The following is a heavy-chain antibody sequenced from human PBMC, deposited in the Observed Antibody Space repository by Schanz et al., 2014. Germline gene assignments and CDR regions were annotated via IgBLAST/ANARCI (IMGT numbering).Heavy chain of an antibody. CDR2: ISSGGGST. Sequence: DVHLLESGGGLVQPGGSLRLSCAASEFTFSTDAMSWVRQAPGKGLEWVASISSGGGSTYYADSVKGRFTISRDNSKNTVHLQMNSLRAEDTAVYYCARVALPGYSSPRDAFDIWGQGTMVTVSS. D-gene: IGHD5-18*01. V-gene: IGHV3-23*01. CDR1: EFTFSTDA. CDR3: ARVALPGYSSPRDAFDI. J-gene: IGHJ3*02.